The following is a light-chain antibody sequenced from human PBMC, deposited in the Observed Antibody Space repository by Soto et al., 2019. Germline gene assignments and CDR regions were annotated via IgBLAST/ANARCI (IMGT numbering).Light chain of an antibody. CDR1: QSVKTF. J-gene: IGKJ5*01. CDR2: DAS. V-gene: IGKV3-11*01. Sequence: IVLTQSPATLSLSPGERATLSCRAGQSVKTFLVWYQPRTGKATRLLSYDASHRAAAIPDRFSGSGFGTDFTLTISSLEPEDAAVYYCQQRSNWPLITFGEGIRLEI. CDR3: QQRSNWPLIT.